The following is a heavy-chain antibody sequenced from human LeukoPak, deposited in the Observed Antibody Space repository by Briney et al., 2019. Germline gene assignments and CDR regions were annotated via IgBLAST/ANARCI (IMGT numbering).Heavy chain of an antibody. D-gene: IGHD3-3*01. CDR1: GFTFSTYN. J-gene: IGHJ4*02. Sequence: GGSLRLSCAASGFTFSTYNMNWVRQAPGKGLEWVSSISSGSSYIYYADSVKGRFTISRDNAKNSLYLQMNSLRAEDTAVYYCARAFGSQDYRGQGTLVTVSS. CDR2: ISSGSSYI. CDR3: ARAFGSQDY. V-gene: IGHV3-21*01.